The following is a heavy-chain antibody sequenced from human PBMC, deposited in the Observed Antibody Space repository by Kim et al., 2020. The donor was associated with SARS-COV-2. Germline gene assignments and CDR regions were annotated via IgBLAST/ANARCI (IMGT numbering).Heavy chain of an antibody. D-gene: IGHD3-22*01. J-gene: IGHJ4*02. V-gene: IGHV3-15*01. CDR1: GFTFSNAW. CDR2: IKSKTDGGTT. CDR3: TTDHITMIVVGHDY. Sequence: GGSLRLSCAASGFTFSNAWMSWVRQAPGKGLEWVGRIKSKTDGGTTDYAAPVKGRFTISRDDSKNTLYLQMNSLKTEDTAVYYCTTDHITMIVVGHDYWGQGTLVTVSS.